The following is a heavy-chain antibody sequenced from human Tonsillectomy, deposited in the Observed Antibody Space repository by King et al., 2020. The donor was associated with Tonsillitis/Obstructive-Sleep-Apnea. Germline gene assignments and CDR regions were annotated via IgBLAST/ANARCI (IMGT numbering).Heavy chain of an antibody. J-gene: IGHJ4*02. CDR3: AHDASVLWFRELSIIFDY. CDR2: IYWDDDK. Sequence: TLQESGPTLVKPTQTLTLTCTFSGFSLSTSGVGVGWIRQPPGKALEWLALIYWDDDKRYSPSLKSRLNITKDTSQHKVVLTMTNMDPVDTATYYCAHDASVLWFRELSIIFDYWGQGTLVTVSS. CDR1: GFSLSTSGVG. V-gene: IGHV2-5*02. D-gene: IGHD3-10*01.